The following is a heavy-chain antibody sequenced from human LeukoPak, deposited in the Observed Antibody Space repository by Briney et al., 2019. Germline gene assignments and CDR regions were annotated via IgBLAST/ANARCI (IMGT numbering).Heavy chain of an antibody. D-gene: IGHD5-18*01. CDR3: ARDPGYSYVMDV. J-gene: IGHJ6*02. CDR1: GFTFSSYA. Sequence: GGSLRLSCAASGFTFSSYAMSWVRQAPGKGLEWVSYISWGSVRIFYADSVKGRFTVSRDDAKNSLYLQMNSLRDEDTAVYYCARDPGYSYVMDVWGQGTTVTVSS. V-gene: IGHV3-48*02. CDR2: ISWGSVRI.